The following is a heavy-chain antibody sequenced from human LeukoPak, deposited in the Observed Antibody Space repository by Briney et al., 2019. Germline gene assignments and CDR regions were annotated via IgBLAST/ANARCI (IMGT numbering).Heavy chain of an antibody. J-gene: IGHJ4*02. Sequence: PGGSLRLSCAASGFTFSSYAMSWVRQTPGKGLEWVSAISGSGGSTYYADSVKGRFTITRDNSKNTLYLQMNSLRAEDTAVYYCAKVAGYSSSHFDYWGQGTLVTVSS. CDR2: ISGSGGST. CDR1: GFTFSSYA. CDR3: AKVAGYSSSHFDY. D-gene: IGHD6-13*01. V-gene: IGHV3-23*01.